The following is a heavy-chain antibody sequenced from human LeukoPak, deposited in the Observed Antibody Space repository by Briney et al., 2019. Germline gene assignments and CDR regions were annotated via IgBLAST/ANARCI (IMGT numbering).Heavy chain of an antibody. CDR1: GFTVSSNY. J-gene: IGHJ4*02. Sequence: GGSLRLSRAASGFTVSSNYMSWVRQAPGKGLEWVSVLYSGGSTYYADSVKGRFTISRDNSKNTLYLQMNSLRAEDTAVYYCARDLLCSGGSCLSHWGQGTLVTVSS. CDR2: LYSGGST. CDR3: ARDLLCSGGSCLSH. D-gene: IGHD2-15*01. V-gene: IGHV3-53*01.